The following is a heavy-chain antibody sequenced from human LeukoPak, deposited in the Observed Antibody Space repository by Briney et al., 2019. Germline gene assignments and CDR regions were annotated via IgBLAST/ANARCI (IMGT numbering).Heavy chain of an antibody. CDR3: ARGKYYFDY. Sequence: SEPLSFTCSVSVDSTSGYYWSWLRQPPRKGLEWIGYMYYSANTNYNPSLKSRLTTSLDTSKNQFSLKLSSVTAADTAVYYCARGKYYFDYWGQGTLVTVSS. CDR1: VDSTSGYY. V-gene: IGHV4-59*01. J-gene: IGHJ4*02. CDR2: MYYSANT.